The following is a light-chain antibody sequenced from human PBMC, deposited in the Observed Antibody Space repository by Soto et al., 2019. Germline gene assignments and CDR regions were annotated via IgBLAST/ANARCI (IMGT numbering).Light chain of an antibody. CDR2: EVS. CDR1: SSDVGGYNY. CDR3: ISYAGSNNPYV. J-gene: IGLJ1*01. Sequence: QSVLTQPPSASGSPGHSVTISCTGTSSDVGGYNYVSWYQQHPGKAPKLMIYEVSKRTSGVPDRFSGSKSGNTASLTVSGLQAEDEADSYCISYAGSNNPYVFGTGTKLTVL. V-gene: IGLV2-8*01.